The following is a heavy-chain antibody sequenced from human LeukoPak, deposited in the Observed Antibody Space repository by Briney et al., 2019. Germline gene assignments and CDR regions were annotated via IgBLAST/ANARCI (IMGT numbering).Heavy chain of an antibody. CDR3: ARASALGYCSGGSCYVHSQH. Sequence: GGSLRLSCAASGFTFSSYSMNWVRQAPGKGLEWVSSISSSSSYIYYADSVKGRFTISRDNAKNSLYLQMNSLRAEDTAVYYCARASALGYCSGGSCYVHSQHWGQGTLVTVSS. D-gene: IGHD2-15*01. J-gene: IGHJ1*01. CDR2: ISSSSSYI. CDR1: GFTFSSYS. V-gene: IGHV3-21*01.